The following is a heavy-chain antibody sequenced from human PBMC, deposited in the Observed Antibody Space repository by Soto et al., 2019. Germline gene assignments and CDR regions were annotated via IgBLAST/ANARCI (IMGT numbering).Heavy chain of an antibody. CDR3: ARRITMIVVAHRGLDP. CDR2: INHSGST. V-gene: IGHV4-34*01. J-gene: IGHJ5*02. D-gene: IGHD3-22*01. CDR1: GDSFSGYY. Sequence: SETLSLTCAVYGDSFSGYYWSWIRQPPGKGLEWIGEINHSGSTNYNPSLKSRVTISVDTSKNQFSLKLSSVTAADTALYYCARRITMIVVAHRGLDPWGQGTLVTVSS.